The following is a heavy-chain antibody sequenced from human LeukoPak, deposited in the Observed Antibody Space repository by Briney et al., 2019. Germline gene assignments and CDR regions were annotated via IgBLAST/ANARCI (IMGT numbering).Heavy chain of an antibody. Sequence: GGSLRLSCAASGFTFSSYAMSWVRQAPGKGLEWVSAISGSGGSTYYADSVKGRFTISRDNSKNTLYLQMNSLRAEDTAVYYCAKDITYYYDSSGYPPGLDVWGQGTTVTVPS. CDR1: GFTFSSYA. D-gene: IGHD3-22*01. CDR2: ISGSGGST. V-gene: IGHV3-23*01. J-gene: IGHJ6*02. CDR3: AKDITYYYDSSGYPPGLDV.